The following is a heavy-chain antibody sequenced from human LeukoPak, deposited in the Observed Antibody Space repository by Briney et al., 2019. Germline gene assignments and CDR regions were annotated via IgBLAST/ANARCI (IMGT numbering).Heavy chain of an antibody. CDR1: GGSISSSSYY. Sequence: SETLSLTCTVSGGSISSSSYYWGWIRQPPGKGLEWIGSIYYSGSTYYNPSLKSRVTISVDTSKNQFSLKLSSVTAADTAMYYCAVPAAKRPHWFDPWGQGTLVTVSS. V-gene: IGHV4-39*01. CDR2: IYYSGST. CDR3: AVPAAKRPHWFDP. J-gene: IGHJ5*02. D-gene: IGHD2-2*01.